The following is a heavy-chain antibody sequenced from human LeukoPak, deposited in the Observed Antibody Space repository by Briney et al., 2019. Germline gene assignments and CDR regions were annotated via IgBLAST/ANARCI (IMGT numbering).Heavy chain of an antibody. CDR3: ARGPMVRGLITYAEYLQH. CDR1: RGTFSSYA. Sequence: GASVTVSCKASRGTFSSYAIIWVRQAPGQGLEWMGGIIPIFGTANYAQKFQGRVTISADESTSTVYMELSSLRSEDTAVYYCARGPMVRGLITYAEYLQHWGQGTLVTVSS. V-gene: IGHV1-69*13. J-gene: IGHJ1*01. CDR2: IIPIFGTA. D-gene: IGHD3-10*01.